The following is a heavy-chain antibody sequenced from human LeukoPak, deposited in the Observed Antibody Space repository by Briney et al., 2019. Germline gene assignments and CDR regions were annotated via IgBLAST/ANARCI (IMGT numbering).Heavy chain of an antibody. J-gene: IGHJ4*02. CDR1: EFAFSTYN. Sequence: PGGSLRLSCAASEFAFSTYNMNWVRQAPGKGLEWVSYISTGSSTTYYADSVKGRFTISRDNVENSLYLQMNTLRAEDTAIYFCARGGFTGTSCPYFDYWGQGTLVTVSS. CDR2: ISTGSSTT. CDR3: ARGGFTGTSCPYFDY. V-gene: IGHV3-48*01. D-gene: IGHD2-2*01.